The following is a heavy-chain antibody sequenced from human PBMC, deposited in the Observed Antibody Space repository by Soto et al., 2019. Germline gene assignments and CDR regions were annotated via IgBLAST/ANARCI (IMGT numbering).Heavy chain of an antibody. CDR3: ARFHDYGNYATWFDP. V-gene: IGHV1-3*01. J-gene: IGHJ5*02. Sequence: ASVKVSCKASGYTFTSYAMHWVRQAPGQSLEWMGWINAGNGNTKYSQKFQGRVTITRDTSASTAYMELSSLRSEDTAVYYCARFHDYGNYATWFDPWGQGTLVTVSS. CDR2: INAGNGNT. D-gene: IGHD4-17*01. CDR1: GYTFTSYA.